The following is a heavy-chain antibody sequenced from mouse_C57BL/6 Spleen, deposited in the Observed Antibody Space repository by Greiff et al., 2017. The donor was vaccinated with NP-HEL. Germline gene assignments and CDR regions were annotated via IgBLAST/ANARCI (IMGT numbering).Heavy chain of an antibody. V-gene: IGHV5-17*01. CDR1: GFTFSDYG. J-gene: IGHJ3*01. CDR2: ISSGSSTI. CDR3: ASIYPFAY. Sequence: DVQLQESGGGLVKPGGSLKLSCAASGFTFSDYGMHWVRQAPEKGLEWVAYISSGSSTIYYADTVKGRFTISRDNAKNTLFLQMTSLRSEDTAMYYCASIYPFAYWGQGTLVTVSA.